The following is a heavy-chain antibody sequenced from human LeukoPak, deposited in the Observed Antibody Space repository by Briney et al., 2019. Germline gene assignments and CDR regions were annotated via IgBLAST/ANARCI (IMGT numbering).Heavy chain of an antibody. CDR3: ARGKVAGTYNFDY. V-gene: IGHV4-34*01. Sequence: SETLSLTCAVYGGSFSGYYWSWIRQPLGKGLEWIGEINHSGSTNYNPSLKSRVTISVDTSKNQFSLKLSSVTAADTAVYYCARGKVAGTYNFDYWGQGTLVTVSS. CDR1: GGSFSGYY. J-gene: IGHJ4*02. D-gene: IGHD6-19*01. CDR2: INHSGST.